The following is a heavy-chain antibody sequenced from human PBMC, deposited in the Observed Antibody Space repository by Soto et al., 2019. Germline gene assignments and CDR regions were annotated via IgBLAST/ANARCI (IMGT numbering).Heavy chain of an antibody. CDR2: FRSSGDGGTT. D-gene: IGHD3-10*01. CDR1: GFTFSSYS. J-gene: IGHJ4*02. CDR3: AKKVNSGPGSQYFDY. Sequence: VGSLRLSCAASGFTFSSYSMSWVRQAPGKGLEWVSGFRSSGDGGTTYYADSVKGRFTISRDNSKNTLFLQMNSLRAEDTAIYYCAKKVNSGPGSQYFDYWGQGTLVIVSS. V-gene: IGHV3-23*01.